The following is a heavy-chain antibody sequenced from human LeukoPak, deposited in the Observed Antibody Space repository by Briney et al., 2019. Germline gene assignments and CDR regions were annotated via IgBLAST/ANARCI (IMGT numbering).Heavy chain of an antibody. CDR3: ARGGRGRRDGYNVLRLNYFDY. Sequence: GGSLRLSCAASGFTFSSYGMHWVRQAPGKGLEWVAVIWYDGSNKYYADSVKGRFTISRDNSKNTLYLQMNSLRAEDTAVYYCARGGRGRRDGYNVLRLNYFDYWGQGTLVTVSS. V-gene: IGHV3-33*01. D-gene: IGHD5-24*01. CDR2: IWYDGSNK. J-gene: IGHJ4*02. CDR1: GFTFSSYG.